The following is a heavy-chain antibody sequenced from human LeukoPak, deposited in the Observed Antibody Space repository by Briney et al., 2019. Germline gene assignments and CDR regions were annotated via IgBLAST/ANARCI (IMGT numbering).Heavy chain of an antibody. CDR3: ARDSSKWLHDY. J-gene: IGHJ4*02. D-gene: IGHD3-22*01. Sequence: SSVKVSCKASGGTFSSYAISWVRQAPGQGLEWMGRIIPILGIANYAQKFQGRVTITADKSTSTAYMELSSLRSEDTAVYYCARDSSKWLHDYWGQGTLVTVSS. V-gene: IGHV1-69*04. CDR1: GGTFSSYA. CDR2: IIPILGIA.